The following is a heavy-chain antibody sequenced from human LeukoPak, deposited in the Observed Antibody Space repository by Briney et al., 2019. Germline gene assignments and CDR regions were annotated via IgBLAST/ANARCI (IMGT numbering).Heavy chain of an antibody. J-gene: IGHJ6*03. CDR3: AKSYSSEENSYYYMDV. Sequence: GGSLRLSCAASGFTFSLYAMSWVRQAPGTGLEWVSCISGSGIGGSTYHADSVKGRFTISRDNSKSTLYLEMNSLRAEDTAVYYCAKSYSSEENSYYYMDVWGKGTTVTVSS. V-gene: IGHV3-23*01. CDR2: ISGSGIGGST. D-gene: IGHD6-19*01. CDR1: GFTFSLYA.